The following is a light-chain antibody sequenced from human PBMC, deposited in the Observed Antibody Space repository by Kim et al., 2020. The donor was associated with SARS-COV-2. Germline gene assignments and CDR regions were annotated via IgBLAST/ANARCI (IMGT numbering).Light chain of an antibody. Sequence: GQKVTISCSGSSSNIGPHFVSWYQQVPGTAPKLLIYENDQRPSGIPDRFSGSKSGTSATLVITGLQTGDEANYFCGSWDNSLTVLVFGGGTQLTVL. CDR2: END. CDR3: GSWDNSLTVLV. V-gene: IGLV1-51*01. J-gene: IGLJ3*02. CDR1: SSNIGPHF.